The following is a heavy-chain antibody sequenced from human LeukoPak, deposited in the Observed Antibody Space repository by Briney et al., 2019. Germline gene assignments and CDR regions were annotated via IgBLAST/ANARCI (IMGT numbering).Heavy chain of an antibody. V-gene: IGHV3-21*04. D-gene: IGHD3-10*01. J-gene: IGHJ4*02. CDR3: AKVAHYYGSGSYYEYYFDY. CDR2: ITSSSSYI. CDR1: GFTFSNYN. Sequence: PGGSLRLSCAASGFTFSNYNMIWVRQAPGKGLEWVSSITSSSSYIYYADSVKGRFTISRDNSKNTLYLQMNSLSADDTAVYYCAKVAHYYGSGSYYEYYFDYWGQGALVTVSS.